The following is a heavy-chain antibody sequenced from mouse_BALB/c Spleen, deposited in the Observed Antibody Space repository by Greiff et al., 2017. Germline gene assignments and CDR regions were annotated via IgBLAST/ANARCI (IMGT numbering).Heavy chain of an antibody. CDR1: GYSITSDYA. CDR2: ISYSGST. CDR3: ATHGRSYVWYRDV. Sequence: DVKLQESGPGLVKPSQSLSLTCTVTGYSITSDYAWNWIRQFPGNKLEWMGYISYSGSTSYNPSLKSRISITRDTSKNQFFLQLNSVTTEDTATYLCATHGRSYVWYRDVWGAGTAVSVSS. J-gene: IGHJ1*01. D-gene: IGHD1-1*01. V-gene: IGHV3-2*02.